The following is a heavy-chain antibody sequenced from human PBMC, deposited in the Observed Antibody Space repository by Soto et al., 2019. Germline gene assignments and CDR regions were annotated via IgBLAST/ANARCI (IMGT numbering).Heavy chain of an antibody. J-gene: IGHJ2*01. CDR1: GFTFSDHY. Sequence: EVQLVESGGGLVQPGGSLRLSCAASGFTFSDHYMDWVRQAPGKGLEWVGRTTNKANSYTTEYAASVKGRFTISRDDSKNSLYLQMNSLKTEDTAVYYCARRGREAAAVNRYGALWGRGTLVTVSS. CDR3: ARRGREAAAVNRYGAL. D-gene: IGHD6-13*01. CDR2: TTNKANSYTT. V-gene: IGHV3-72*01.